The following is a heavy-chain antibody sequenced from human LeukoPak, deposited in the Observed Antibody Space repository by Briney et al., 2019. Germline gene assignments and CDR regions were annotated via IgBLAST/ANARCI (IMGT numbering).Heavy chain of an antibody. V-gene: IGHV4-4*07. D-gene: IGHD6-13*01. J-gene: IGHJ5*02. CDR3: ARDRSSSWTRDWFDP. CDR1: GGSISGFY. Sequence: SETLSLTCTVYGGSISGFYWSWIRQPAGKGLEWIGRIYNSASTNYNPSLKSRVTMSIDTSKNQFSLKLSSVTAADTAVYYCARDRSSSWTRDWFDPWGQGTLVTVSS. CDR2: IYNSAST.